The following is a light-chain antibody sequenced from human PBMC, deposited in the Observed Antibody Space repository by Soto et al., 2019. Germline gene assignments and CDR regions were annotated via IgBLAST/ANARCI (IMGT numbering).Light chain of an antibody. CDR1: QPVASN. CDR2: GAS. V-gene: IGKV3-15*01. J-gene: IGKJ4*01. Sequence: EVVLTQSPATLSVSPGERATLSCRASQPVASNLAWYQQKPGQAPSLLIYGASARATGIPARFSGSWSGTEFTLTISSLQSEDFAVYYCQQFNTWPLTFGGGTKVEIK. CDR3: QQFNTWPLT.